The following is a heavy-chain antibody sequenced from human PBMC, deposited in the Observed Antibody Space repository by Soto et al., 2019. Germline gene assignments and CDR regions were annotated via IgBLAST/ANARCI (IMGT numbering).Heavy chain of an antibody. CDR3: ARGRPAYYGSGSYYKPLYYYYMDV. V-gene: IGHV4-34*01. CDR2: INHSGST. D-gene: IGHD3-10*01. J-gene: IGHJ6*03. CDR1: GGSFSGYY. Sequence: SETLSLTCAVYGGSFSGYYWSWIRQPPGKGLEWIGEINHSGSTNYNPSLKSRVTISVDTSKNQFSLKLGSVTAADTAVYYWARGRPAYYGSGSYYKPLYYYYMDVWGKGTTVTVSS.